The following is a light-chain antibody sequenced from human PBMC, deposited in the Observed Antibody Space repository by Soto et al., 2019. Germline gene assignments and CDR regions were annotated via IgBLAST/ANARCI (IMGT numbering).Light chain of an antibody. J-gene: IGKJ3*01. CDR2: DAS. CDR3: QQYGSSPGFT. V-gene: IGKV3D-20*01. Sequence: EIVLTQSPATLSLSPGERATLSCGASQSVSSSYLAWYQQKPGLAPRLLIYDASSRATGISDRFSGSGSGTDFTLTISRLEPEDFAVYYCQQYGSSPGFTFGPGTKVDIK. CDR1: QSVSSSY.